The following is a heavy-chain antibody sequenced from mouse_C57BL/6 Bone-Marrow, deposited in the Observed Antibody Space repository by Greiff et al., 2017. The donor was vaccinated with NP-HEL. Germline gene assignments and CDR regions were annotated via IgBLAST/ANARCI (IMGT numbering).Heavy chain of an antibody. CDR3: ARRDYYGNYDFDV. D-gene: IGHD2-1*01. CDR2: IYPGDGDT. J-gene: IGHJ1*03. Sequence: VQLVESGPELVKPGASVKISCKASGYAFSSSWMNWVKQRPGKGLEWIGRIYPGDGDTNYNGKFKGKATLTADKSSSTAYMQLSSLTSEDSAVYFCARRDYYGNYDFDVWGTGTTVTVSS. V-gene: IGHV1-82*01. CDR1: GYAFSSSW.